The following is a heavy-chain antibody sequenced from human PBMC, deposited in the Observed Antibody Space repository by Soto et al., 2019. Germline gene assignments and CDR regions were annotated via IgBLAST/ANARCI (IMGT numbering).Heavy chain of an antibody. Sequence: QVQLVQSGAEVKKPGSSVKVSCKASGGTFSSYAISWVRKAPGQGLEWMGGIIPIFGTANYAQKFQGRVTITADETTSTAYMELSSLRSEDTAVYDCARDWDIGYPNWFDPWCQGTLVTVSS. J-gene: IGHJ5*02. CDR1: GGTFSSYA. V-gene: IGHV1-69*01. CDR2: IIPIFGTA. D-gene: IGHD5-12*01. CDR3: ARDWDIGYPNWFDP.